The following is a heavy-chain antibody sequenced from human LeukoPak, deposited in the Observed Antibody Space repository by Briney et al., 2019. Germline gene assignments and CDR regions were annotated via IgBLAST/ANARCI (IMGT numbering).Heavy chain of an antibody. V-gene: IGHV3-30*04. CDR3: ARASRY. D-gene: IGHD5-12*01. Sequence: GGSLRLSCTASGFTLRTYTIHWVRQAPGKGLEWVALMSYDGKKRYYSDSVTGRFNVSRDNSKDTLYLQMNSLRPEDTAIYFCARASRYWGQGTLVTVSS. CDR2: MSYDGKKR. CDR1: GFTLRTYT. J-gene: IGHJ4*02.